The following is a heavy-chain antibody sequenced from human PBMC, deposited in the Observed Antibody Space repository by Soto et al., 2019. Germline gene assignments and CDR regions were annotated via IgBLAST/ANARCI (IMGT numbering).Heavy chain of an antibody. CDR2: IWYDGSGK. J-gene: IGHJ5*02. D-gene: IGHD1-1*01. V-gene: IGHV3-33*01. Sequence: QVQLVESGGGVVQPGRSLRLSCEGSGFSFRNHGMHWIRQPPGKGLEWLAVIWYDGSGKYYAESVKGRFTISRDNSKNTLYLQMNSLTVDDTAIYFCARWSNNKVVDPWGQGTVVTVS. CDR1: GFSFRNHG. CDR3: ARWSNNKVVDP.